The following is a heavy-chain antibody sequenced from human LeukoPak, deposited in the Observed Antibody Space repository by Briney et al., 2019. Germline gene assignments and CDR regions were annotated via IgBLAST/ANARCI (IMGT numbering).Heavy chain of an antibody. D-gene: IGHD6-13*01. CDR2: IYTSGST. CDR1: GGSISSYD. J-gene: IGHJ4*02. V-gene: IGHV4-4*07. CDR3: ASERLAAAGMTFDS. Sequence: SETLSLTGTVSGGSISSYDWNWIRQPAGKGLEWIGRIYTSGSTNYNPSLKSRVTISLDKSKNQFSLKLSSVTAADTAVYYCASERLAAAGMTFDSWGQGTLVTVSS.